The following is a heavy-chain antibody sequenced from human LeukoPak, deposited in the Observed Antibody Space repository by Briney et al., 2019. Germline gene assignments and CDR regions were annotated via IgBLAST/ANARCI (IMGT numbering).Heavy chain of an antibody. V-gene: IGHV1-69*13. J-gene: IGHJ3*02. CDR1: GGTFSSYA. CDR2: IIPIFGTA. D-gene: IGHD2-21*01. Sequence: GASVKVSCKASGGTFSSYAISWVRQAPGQGLEWMGGIIPIFGTANYAQKFQGRVTITADESTSTAYMELSSLRSEDTAVYYCARDRVGLLPRVEAAFDIWGQGTMVTVSS. CDR3: ARDRVGLLPRVEAAFDI.